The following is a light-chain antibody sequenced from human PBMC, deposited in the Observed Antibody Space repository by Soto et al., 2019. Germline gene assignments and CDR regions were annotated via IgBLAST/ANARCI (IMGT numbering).Light chain of an antibody. CDR3: LLYYSGPRV. J-gene: IGLJ3*02. Sequence: QAVVTQEPSLTVSPGGTVTLTCGSSTGAVTSGHYPYWFQQKPGQAPRTPIYDTSDKHSWTPARFSGSLLGGKAALPLTGAQPEDEAEYYCLLYYSGPRVFGGGTKLTVL. V-gene: IGLV7-46*01. CDR2: DTS. CDR1: TGAVTSGHY.